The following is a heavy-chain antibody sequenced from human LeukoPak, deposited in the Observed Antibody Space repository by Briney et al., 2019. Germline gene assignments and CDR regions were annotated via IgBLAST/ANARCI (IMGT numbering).Heavy chain of an antibody. CDR2: ISYDVSNK. Sequence: PGGSLRLSCVVSGFTFSSYDMHWVRQAPGKGLEWVAVISYDVSNKYYADSVKGRFTISRDKSKNTLYLQINRLRAEDTAVYYCAKDSSGAFDMGGQGTLVTVSS. CDR1: GFTFSSYD. CDR3: AKDSSGAFDM. J-gene: IGHJ3*02. D-gene: IGHD3-10*01. V-gene: IGHV3-30*18.